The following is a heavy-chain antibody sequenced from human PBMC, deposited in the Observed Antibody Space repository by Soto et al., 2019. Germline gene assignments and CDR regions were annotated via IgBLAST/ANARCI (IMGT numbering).Heavy chain of an antibody. CDR2: ISYGGGTT. Sequence: GGSLRLSCAASEFTFSNYAMSWVRQAPGKGLEWVSVISYGGGTTYYADSVKGRFTISRDNSKNTLNLQMNSLRAEDTAVYYCARRSSSWYFDYWGQGTLVTVSS. CDR1: EFTFSNYA. D-gene: IGHD6-13*01. CDR3: ARRSSSWYFDY. J-gene: IGHJ4*02. V-gene: IGHV3-23*01.